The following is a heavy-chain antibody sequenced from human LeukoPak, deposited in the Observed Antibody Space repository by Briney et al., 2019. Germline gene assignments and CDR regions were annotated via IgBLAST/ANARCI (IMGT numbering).Heavy chain of an antibody. V-gene: IGHV7-4-1*02. J-gene: IGHJ5*02. CDR2: INTNTGNP. CDR1: GYTFTSYA. CDR3: ARDGRRGYSYGYRTNWFGP. D-gene: IGHD5-18*01. Sequence: ASVKVSCKASGYTFTSYAMNWVRQAPGQGLEWMGWINTNTGNPTYAQGFTGRFVFSLDTSVSTAYLQISSLKAEDTAVYYCARDGRRGYSYGYRTNWFGPWGQGTLVTVSS.